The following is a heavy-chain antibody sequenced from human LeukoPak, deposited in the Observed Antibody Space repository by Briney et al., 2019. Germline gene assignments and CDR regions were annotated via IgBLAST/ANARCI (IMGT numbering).Heavy chain of an antibody. V-gene: IGHV3-48*03. Sequence: GGSLRLSCAASGFTFSSYEMNWVRQAPGKGLEWVSYISSSGSTIYYADSVKGRFTISRDNAKNSLYLQMNSLRAEDTAVYYCARVGGYYSSWFDPWGQGTLVTVSS. CDR1: GFTFSSYE. CDR2: ISSSGSTI. D-gene: IGHD3-22*01. CDR3: ARVGGYYSSWFDP. J-gene: IGHJ5*02.